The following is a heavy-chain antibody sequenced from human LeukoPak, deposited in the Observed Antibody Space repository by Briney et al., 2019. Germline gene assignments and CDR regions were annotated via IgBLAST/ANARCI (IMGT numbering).Heavy chain of an antibody. D-gene: IGHD1-1*01. Sequence: GGSLRLSCVASGFTFSNYAMSWVRQAPGRGLEWVSSLRGDGETFYADPAKGRFTLSRDESRNMVFLQLHSLRVEDTAVYFCAMASWVSNADAVLWGQGTLVTVSS. CDR1: GFTFSNYA. CDR2: LRGDGET. V-gene: IGHV3-23*01. CDR3: AMASWVSNADAVL. J-gene: IGHJ4*02.